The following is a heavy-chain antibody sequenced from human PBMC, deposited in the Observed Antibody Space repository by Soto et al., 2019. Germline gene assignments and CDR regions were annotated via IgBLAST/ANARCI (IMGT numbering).Heavy chain of an antibody. Sequence: SETLSLTCTVSGAFISGYYWSWIRQPAGKGLEWIGRIYASGNTKYSPSLRSRATMSVDTSNKQFSLKLNSVTAADTAVYYCARESTVAGTDNWFDSWGQGTLVTVSS. CDR1: GAFISGYY. V-gene: IGHV4-4*07. CDR2: IYASGNT. D-gene: IGHD6-13*01. J-gene: IGHJ5*01. CDR3: ARESTVAGTDNWFDS.